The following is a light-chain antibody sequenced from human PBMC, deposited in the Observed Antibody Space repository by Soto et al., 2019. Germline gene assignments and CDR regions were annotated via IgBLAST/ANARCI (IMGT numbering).Light chain of an antibody. CDR1: QSISSW. Sequence: DIQRTQSPSTLSAFVGDSFSITCLASQSISSWLAWYQHKPGKAPKLLIYSASTLQSGVPSRFSGSGSGTDFTLTITSLQPEDFGTYYCHQTYSTPQTFGQGTKVDIK. V-gene: IGKV1-39*01. J-gene: IGKJ1*01. CDR3: HQTYSTPQT. CDR2: SAS.